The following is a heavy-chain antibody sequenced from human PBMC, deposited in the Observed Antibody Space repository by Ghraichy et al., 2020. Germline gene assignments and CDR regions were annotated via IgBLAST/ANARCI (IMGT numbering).Heavy chain of an antibody. CDR3: ARLPLPRRAAVGDWYFDL. CDR1: GFSFRDYS. V-gene: IGHV3-48*01. CDR2: ITGSSITI. D-gene: IGHD6-13*01. Sequence: GGSLRLSCEGSGFSFRDYSMIWVRLTPRKALEWVSYITGSSITIFYTDSVKGRFTISRDNAKNSLYLQMNSLRAEDTAVYYCARLPLPRRAAVGDWYFDLWGLGTLVTVSS. J-gene: IGHJ2*01.